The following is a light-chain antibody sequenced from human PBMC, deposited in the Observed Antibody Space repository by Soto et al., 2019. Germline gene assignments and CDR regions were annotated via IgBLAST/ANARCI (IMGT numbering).Light chain of an antibody. CDR2: EVN. Sequence: QSALTQPASVSGSPGQSITISCTGTSSDFGNYNLVSWYQQHPGKVPKLILFEVNKRPSGVSGRFSGSKSGNTASLTISGLQAEDEADYYCCSFTASSTLLFGTGTKVTVL. J-gene: IGLJ1*01. CDR3: CSFTASSTLL. V-gene: IGLV2-14*02. CDR1: SSDFGNYNL.